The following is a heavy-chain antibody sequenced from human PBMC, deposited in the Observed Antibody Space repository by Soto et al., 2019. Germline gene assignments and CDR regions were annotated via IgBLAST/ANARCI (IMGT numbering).Heavy chain of an antibody. CDR2: IYYSGST. D-gene: IGHD2-2*01. CDR1: GGSISSYY. V-gene: IGHV4-59*08. CDR3: ARWDSGVNCISTTCYATFVY. Sequence: SETLSLTCTVSGGSISSYYWSWIRQPPGKGLEWIGYIYYSGSTNYNPSLKSRVTISVDTSKNQFSLKLSFVTAADTAVYYCARWDSGVNCISTTCYATFVYWGQGTLVTVSS. J-gene: IGHJ4*02.